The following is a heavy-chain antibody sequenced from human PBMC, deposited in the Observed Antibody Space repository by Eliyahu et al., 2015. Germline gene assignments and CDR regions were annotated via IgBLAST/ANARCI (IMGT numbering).Heavy chain of an antibody. Sequence: QVQLQQWGAGLLKPSXTLSLTCAVYGGSXXGYYWXWIRQPPGKGLEWIGEINHSRSTNYNPSLKSRVTISVDTSKNQFSLKLSSVTAADTAVYYCARTGPLDRGEQYYYYGMDVWGQGTTVTVSS. V-gene: IGHV4-34*01. CDR1: GGSXXGYY. CDR3: ARTGPLDRGEQYYYYGMDV. CDR2: INHSRST. J-gene: IGHJ6*02. D-gene: IGHD1-26*01.